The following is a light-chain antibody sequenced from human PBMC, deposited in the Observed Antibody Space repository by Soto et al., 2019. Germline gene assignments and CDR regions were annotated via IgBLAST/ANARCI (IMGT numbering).Light chain of an antibody. CDR2: GAS. CDR1: HSVSSSY. Sequence: EIVLTQSPGTLSLSPGERATLSCRASHSVSSSYLAWYQQKPGQAPRLLIYGASSRATGIPDRFSGSGSGTDFTVTISRLEPEDFEVYYCKQYGSSPPYTFGRGTKLEIK. V-gene: IGKV3-20*01. J-gene: IGKJ2*01. CDR3: KQYGSSPPYT.